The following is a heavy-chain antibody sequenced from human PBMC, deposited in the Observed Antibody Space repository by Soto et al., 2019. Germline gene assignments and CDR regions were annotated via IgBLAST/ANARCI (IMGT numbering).Heavy chain of an antibody. CDR2: INPNSGGT. V-gene: IGHV1-2*02. Sequence: DSLEVACKASGYTFTGYYMHWVRQAPGQGLEGMGWINPNSGGTNYAQKFQGRVTMTRGTSISTAYMELSRLRSDDTAVYYCARGGPDYGYYPGRQYYYGMDGWGQATKVTVSS. D-gene: IGHD4-17*01. CDR1: GYTFTGYY. J-gene: IGHJ6*02. CDR3: ARGGPDYGYYPGRQYYYGMDG.